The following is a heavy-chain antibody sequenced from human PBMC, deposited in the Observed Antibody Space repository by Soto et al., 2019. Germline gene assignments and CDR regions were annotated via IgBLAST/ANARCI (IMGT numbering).Heavy chain of an antibody. CDR1: GYPVTAYY. D-gene: IGHD3-3*01. V-gene: IGHV1-2*02. CDR3: ARGGGVGVAGSAAFDM. J-gene: IGHJ3*02. Sequence: QLHLVQSGAVVKKPGASVTVSCSASGYPVTAYYMHWVRQAPGRGLEWMGGINPATGAAKYTQTFRGRVTMPRDPSTSTVFMELGGLTSEDPAVFYCARGGGVGVAGSAAFDMWGQGTLVTVSS. CDR2: INPATGAA.